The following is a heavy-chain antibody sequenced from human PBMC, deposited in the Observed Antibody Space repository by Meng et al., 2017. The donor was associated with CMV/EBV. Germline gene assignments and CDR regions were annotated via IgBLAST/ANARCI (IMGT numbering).Heavy chain of an antibody. CDR2: ISSSSSYI. Sequence: GESLKISCAASGFTFSDYYMSWIRQAPGKGLEWVSYISSSSSYIYYADSVKGRFTISRDNAKNSLYLQMNSLRAGDTAVYYCARDLLGYCSSTSCPPYWGQGTLVTVSS. J-gene: IGHJ4*02. V-gene: IGHV3-11*06. CDR1: GFTFSDYY. D-gene: IGHD2-2*01. CDR3: ARDLLGYCSSTSCPPY.